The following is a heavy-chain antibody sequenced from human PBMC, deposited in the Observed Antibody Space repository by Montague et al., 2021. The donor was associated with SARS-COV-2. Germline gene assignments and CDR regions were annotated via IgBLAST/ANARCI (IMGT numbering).Heavy chain of an antibody. CDR1: GGSFRNYY. J-gene: IGHJ4*01. D-gene: IGHD2-15*01. CDR2: VD. CDR3: ARGKRDFPIVVLGASTRTYFDS. Sequence: SETLSLTCTVYGGSFRNYYWSWIRQSPGKGLEWIGEVDQNRVTISAYISKNQFSVKLASATAANTCIYYFARGKRDFPIVVLGASTRTYFDSWGQGTPVTVSS. V-gene: IGHV4-34*01.